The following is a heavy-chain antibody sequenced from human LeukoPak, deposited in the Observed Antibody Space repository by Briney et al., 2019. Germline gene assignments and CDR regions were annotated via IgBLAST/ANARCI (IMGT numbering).Heavy chain of an antibody. CDR1: GGTFSSYA. CDR2: IIPIFGTA. D-gene: IGHD2-2*01. Sequence: ASVKVSCKASGGTFSSYAISWVRQAPGQGLEWMGGIIPIFGTANYAQKFQGRVTITADKSTSTAYMELSSLRSEDTAVYYCARDLRDIVVVPAAVNWFDPWGQGTLVTDSS. J-gene: IGHJ5*02. V-gene: IGHV1-69*06. CDR3: ARDLRDIVVVPAAVNWFDP.